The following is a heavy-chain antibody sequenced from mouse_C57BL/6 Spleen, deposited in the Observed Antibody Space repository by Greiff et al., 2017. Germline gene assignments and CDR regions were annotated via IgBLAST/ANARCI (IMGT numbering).Heavy chain of an antibody. D-gene: IGHD1-1*01. V-gene: IGHV1-72*01. CDR3: ARSAYYYGRSCEAMDY. Sequence: VQLQQPGAELVKPGASVKLSCKASGYTFTSYWMHWVKQRPGRGLEWIGRIAPNSGGTKYNEKFQSKATLTVDKPSSTAYMQLSSLTSEDSAVYECARSAYYYGRSCEAMDYWGQRTSVTVSS. CDR1: GYTFTSYW. CDR2: IAPNSGGT. J-gene: IGHJ4*01.